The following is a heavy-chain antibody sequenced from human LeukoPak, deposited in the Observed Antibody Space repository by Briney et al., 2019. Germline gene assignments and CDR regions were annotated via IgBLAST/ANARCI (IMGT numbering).Heavy chain of an antibody. Sequence: SETLSLTCTVSGGSISSYYWSWIRQPPGKGLEWIGYFYYSGSTNYNPSLKSRVTISVDTSKNQFSLKLSSVTAADTAVYYCASFSYYYGSGSYRRGFDPWGQGTLVTVSS. D-gene: IGHD3-10*01. CDR1: GGSISSYY. J-gene: IGHJ5*02. CDR2: FYYSGST. V-gene: IGHV4-59*01. CDR3: ASFSYYYGSGSYRRGFDP.